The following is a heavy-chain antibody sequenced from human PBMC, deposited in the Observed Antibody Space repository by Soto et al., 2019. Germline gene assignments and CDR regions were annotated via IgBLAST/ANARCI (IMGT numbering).Heavy chain of an antibody. D-gene: IGHD3-22*01. V-gene: IGHV3-74*01. CDR3: ARDEYYYDSSGYYYRSARPYYYYYGMDV. Sequence: GGSLRLSCAASGFTFSSYWMHWVRQAPEKGLVWVSRINSDGSSTSYADSVKGRFTISRDNAKNTLYLQMNSLRAEDTAVYYCARDEYYYDSSGYYYRSARPYYYYYGMDVWGQGTTVTVSS. J-gene: IGHJ6*02. CDR2: INSDGSST. CDR1: GFTFSSYW.